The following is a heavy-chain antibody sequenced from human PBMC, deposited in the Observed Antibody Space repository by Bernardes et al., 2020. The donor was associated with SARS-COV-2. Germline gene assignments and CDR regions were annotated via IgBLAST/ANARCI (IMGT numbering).Heavy chain of an antibody. CDR2: INHSGST. D-gene: IGHD1-1*01. V-gene: IGHV4-34*01. CDR3: ARGPVWNMDV. Sequence: SETLSLTCAVYGGSFSGYYWSWIRQPPGKGLEWIGEINHSGSTNYNPSLKSRVTISVDTSKNQFPLKLSSMTAADTAVYYCARGPVWNMDVWGKGTTVTVSS. CDR1: GGSFSGYY. J-gene: IGHJ6*03.